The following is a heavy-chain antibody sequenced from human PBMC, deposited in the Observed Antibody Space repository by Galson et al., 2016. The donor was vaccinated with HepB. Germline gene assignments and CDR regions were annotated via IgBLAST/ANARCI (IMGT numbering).Heavy chain of an antibody. J-gene: IGHJ4*02. CDR3: AHRYRRLGATLFDS. V-gene: IGHV2-5*02. CDR1: GFSLKNNGEG. CDR2: IYWDDNR. D-gene: IGHD1-26*01. Sequence: PALVKPTQTLTLTCTFSGFSLKNNGEGVGWIRQPPGKALEWVAVIYWDDNRRYSPPLKTRLTITKDTSKNEVVLTMTNMAPVDTATYYCAHRYRRLGATLFDSWGQRTLVTVSS.